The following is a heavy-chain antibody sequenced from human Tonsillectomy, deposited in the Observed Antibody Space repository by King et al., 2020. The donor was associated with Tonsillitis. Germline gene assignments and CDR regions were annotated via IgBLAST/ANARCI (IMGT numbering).Heavy chain of an antibody. CDR3: ARAAYSSSWSPYNWFDP. J-gene: IGHJ5*02. CDR1: GGTFSSYA. V-gene: IGHV1-69*01. Sequence: VQLVQSGAEVKKPGSSVKVSCKASGGTFSSYAISWVRQAPGQGLEWMGGIIPIFGTANYAQKFQGRVTITADESTSTAYMELSSLRSEDPAVYYCARAAYSSSWSPYNWFDPWGQGTLVTVSS. CDR2: IIPIFGTA. D-gene: IGHD6-13*01.